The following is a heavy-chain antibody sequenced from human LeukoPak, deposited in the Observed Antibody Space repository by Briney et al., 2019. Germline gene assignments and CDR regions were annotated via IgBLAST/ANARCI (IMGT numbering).Heavy chain of an antibody. J-gene: IGHJ6*03. Sequence: ASVTVSCKASGYTFTSYDINWVRQATGQGLEWMGWMNPNSGNTGYAQKFQGRVTMTRNTSISTAYMELSSLRSEDTAVYYCARVPTPLRYNDYYYYYMDVWGKGTTVTVSS. V-gene: IGHV1-8*01. CDR1: GYTFTSYD. CDR3: ARVPTPLRYNDYYYYYMDV. CDR2: MNPNSGNT. D-gene: IGHD1-1*01.